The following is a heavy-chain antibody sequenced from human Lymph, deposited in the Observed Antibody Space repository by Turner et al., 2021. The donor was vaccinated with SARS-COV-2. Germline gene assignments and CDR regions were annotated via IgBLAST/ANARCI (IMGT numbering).Heavy chain of an antibody. V-gene: IGHV1-46*01. CDR2: INPSGGSK. CDR3: ARDSHFIPSSNSCVY. J-gene: IGHJ4*02. D-gene: IGHD2-2*01. CDR1: GYTFSSNY. Sequence: QLQLVPSGSEVKKPGATVKVSCQASGYTFSSNYMHWMRQVPGQRREWMGIINPSGGSKSYAQKFQGRVTMTGNTSTISVYMELSSLRSVDTAGYYFARDSHFIPSSNSCVYWGQGTLVTVSS.